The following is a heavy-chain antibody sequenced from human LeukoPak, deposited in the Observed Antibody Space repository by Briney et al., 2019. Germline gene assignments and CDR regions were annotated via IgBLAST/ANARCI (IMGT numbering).Heavy chain of an antibody. J-gene: IGHJ4*02. CDR1: GYSFTSHW. Sequence: HGESLKISCKGSGYSFTSHWIGWVRQMPGKGLEWVGIIYPGDSDTRYSPSFQGQVTISANKSISTAYPQWSSLKASDTAMYYCVRGPSYFDYWGQGTLVTVSS. CDR3: VRGPSYFDY. CDR2: IYPGDSDT. V-gene: IGHV5-51*01.